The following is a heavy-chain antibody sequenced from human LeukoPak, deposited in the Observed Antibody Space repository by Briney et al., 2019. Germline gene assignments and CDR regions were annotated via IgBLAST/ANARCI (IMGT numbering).Heavy chain of an antibody. J-gene: IGHJ4*02. CDR2: ISYDGSNK. CDR1: GFTFSSYG. Sequence: GGSLRLPCAASGFTFSSYGMHWVRQAPGKGLEWVAVISYDGSNKYYADSVKGRFTISRDNSKNTLYLQMNSLRAEDTAVYYCAKDKQWLVFGGYWGQGTLVTVSS. V-gene: IGHV3-30*18. D-gene: IGHD6-19*01. CDR3: AKDKQWLVFGGY.